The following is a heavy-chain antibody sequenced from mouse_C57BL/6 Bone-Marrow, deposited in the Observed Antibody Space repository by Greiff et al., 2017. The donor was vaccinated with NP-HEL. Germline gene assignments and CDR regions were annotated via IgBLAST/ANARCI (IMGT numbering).Heavy chain of an antibody. D-gene: IGHD2-5*01. CDR1: GYTFTSYW. Sequence: QVQLQQPGAELVKPGASVKLSCKASGYTFTSYWMQWVKQRPGQGLEWIGEIDPSDSYTNYNQKFKGKATLTVDTSSSTAYMQLSSLTSEDSAVYYCARTSYYSNYGGFAYWGQGTLVTVSA. V-gene: IGHV1-50*01. CDR2: IDPSDSYT. J-gene: IGHJ3*01. CDR3: ARTSYYSNYGGFAY.